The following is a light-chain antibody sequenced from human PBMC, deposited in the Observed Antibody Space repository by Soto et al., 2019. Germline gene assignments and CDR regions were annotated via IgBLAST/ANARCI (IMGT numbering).Light chain of an antibody. CDR1: SVNIETNH. CDR2: QNN. J-gene: IGLJ3*02. Sequence: QSVLTQPPSASGTPGQKVTISCSGSSVNIETNHVFWYQHLPGTAPGTAPKLLIYQNNQRPSGVPDRFSGSKSGTSASLAISGLRSEDEADYYCQSYDSSLSGSGVFGGGTKLTVL. CDR3: QSYDSSLSGSGV. V-gene: IGLV1-47*01.